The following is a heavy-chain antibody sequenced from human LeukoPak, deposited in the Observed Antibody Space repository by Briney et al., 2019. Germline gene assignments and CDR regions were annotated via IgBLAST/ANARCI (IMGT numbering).Heavy chain of an antibody. J-gene: IGHJ4*02. Sequence: PSETLSLTCTVSGGSISSSSYYWGWIRQPPGKGLEWIGSIYYSGNTYYNPSLKSRVTISVDTSKNQFSLELSSVTAADTAVYYCARTMVRGVFDYWGQGTLVTVSS. CDR2: IYYSGNT. CDR3: ARTMVRGVFDY. D-gene: IGHD3-10*01. V-gene: IGHV4-39*01. CDR1: GGSISSSSYY.